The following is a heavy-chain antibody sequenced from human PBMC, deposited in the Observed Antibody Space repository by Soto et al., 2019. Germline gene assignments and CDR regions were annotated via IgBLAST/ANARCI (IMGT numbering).Heavy chain of an antibody. CDR2: IYHSGTT. J-gene: IGHJ4*02. CDR3: ARVWSCSTANCHRFDY. Sequence: SETLSLTCAVSGYAITSGYHWGWIRQPPGKGLEWIGSIYHSGTTYYNPSLQSRVTMSVDTSKNLFSLKLSSVTAADTAVYFCARVWSCSTANCHRFDYWGQGTLVTVSS. V-gene: IGHV4-38-2*01. CDR1: GYAITSGYH. D-gene: IGHD1-1*01.